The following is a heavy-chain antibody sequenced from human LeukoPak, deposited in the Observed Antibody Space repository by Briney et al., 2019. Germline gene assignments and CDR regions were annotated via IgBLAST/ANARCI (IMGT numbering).Heavy chain of an antibody. CDR2: TRGST. D-gene: IGHD1-7*01. Sequence: TAGTLSPTGVVSGGSISSSNYCWGWIRQSPGKGLEWIVSTRGSTYYNPSLMSRVAISFGASKNQFSLKLPSVPAAGTAVYYCARGSPKQNWNWPYFDYWGQGTLVTVPS. J-gene: IGHJ4*02. CDR1: GGSISSSNYC. CDR3: ARGSPKQNWNWPYFDY. V-gene: IGHV4-39*07.